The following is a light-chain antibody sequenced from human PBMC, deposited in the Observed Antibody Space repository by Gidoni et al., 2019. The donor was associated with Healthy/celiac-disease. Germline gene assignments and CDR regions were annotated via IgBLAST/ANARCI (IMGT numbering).Light chain of an antibody. CDR3: QQYYSTPRT. V-gene: IGKV4-1*01. CDR2: WAS. Sequence: DIVMIQSPDSLAVSLGERATINCKSSQSVLYSSNNINYLAWYQQKPGQPPKLLIYWASTRESGVPDRFSGSGSGTDFTLTISSLQAEDVAVYDCQQYYSTPRTFXQXTKVEIK. CDR1: QSVLYSSNNINY. J-gene: IGKJ1*01.